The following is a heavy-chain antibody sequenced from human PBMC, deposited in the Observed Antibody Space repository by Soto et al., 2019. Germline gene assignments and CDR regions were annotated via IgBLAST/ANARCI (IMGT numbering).Heavy chain of an antibody. J-gene: IGHJ4*02. V-gene: IGHV4-31*03. CDR3: ARVDHRGYFAILTDY. CDR1: GDSLSSGGHY. CDR2: IYDSVNT. D-gene: IGHD3-9*01. Sequence: SETLSLTCTVSGDSLSSGGHYWVWIRHHPGKGLEWIGHIYDSVNTYYSPSLRSRVTISADMSKNQFSLNLRSVTAADTAVYYCARVDHRGYFAILTDYWGQGTLVTVSS.